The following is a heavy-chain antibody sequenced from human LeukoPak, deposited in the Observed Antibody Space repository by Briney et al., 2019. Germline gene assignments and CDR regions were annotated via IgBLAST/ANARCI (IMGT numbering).Heavy chain of an antibody. J-gene: IGHJ4*02. V-gene: IGHV7-4-1*02. D-gene: IGHD2-2*01. CDR3: ARAASLDY. CDR2: INTNTGKP. CDR1: GYTFTSYA. Sequence: GASVKVSCKASGYTFTSYAKNWVRQAPGQGLEWMGWINTNTGKPTYAQGFTGRFVFSLDSSVSTAYLQINSLNAERTAVYYCARAASLDYWGQGTLVTVSS.